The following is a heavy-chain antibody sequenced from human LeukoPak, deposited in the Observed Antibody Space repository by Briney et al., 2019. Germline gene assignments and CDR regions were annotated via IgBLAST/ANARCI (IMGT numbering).Heavy chain of an antibody. CDR3: ARGGQLLDAFDI. D-gene: IGHD1-26*01. J-gene: IGHJ3*02. Sequence: ASVKVSCKASGYTFTNYGISWVRQAPGQGPEWMGWTSAYNGNTNHAQKFQVRVTMTTDTSTSTAYMELRSLRSDDTAVYYCARGGQLLDAFDIWGQGTMVTVSS. CDR2: TSAYNGNT. CDR1: GYTFTNYG. V-gene: IGHV1-18*01.